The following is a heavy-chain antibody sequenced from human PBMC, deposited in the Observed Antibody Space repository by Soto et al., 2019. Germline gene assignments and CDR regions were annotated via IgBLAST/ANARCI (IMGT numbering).Heavy chain of an antibody. D-gene: IGHD6-19*01. CDR3: ARVGISGYFDC. CDR2: IYHSGST. CDR1: GASIASSEW. J-gene: IGHJ4*02. Sequence: QVQLQESGPGLVKPSETLSLTCVVSGASIASSEWWTWVRQPPGKGLEWIGHIYHSGSTRYNPSLNSXXIXSXXKSKNQFSLNLNSVTAADTTMYYCARVGISGYFDCWGQGTLVTVSS. V-gene: IGHV4-4*02.